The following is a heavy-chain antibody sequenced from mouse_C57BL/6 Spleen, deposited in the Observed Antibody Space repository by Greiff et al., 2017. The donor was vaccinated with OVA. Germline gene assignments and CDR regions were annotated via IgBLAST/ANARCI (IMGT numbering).Heavy chain of an antibody. J-gene: IGHJ4*01. CDR3: ARRGNYPYAMDY. D-gene: IGHD2-1*01. CDR2: IHPNSGST. V-gene: IGHV1-64*01. Sequence: QVQLKQPGAELVKPGASVKLSCKASGYTFTSYWMHWVKQRPGQGLEWIGMIHPNSGSTNYNEKFKSKATLTVDKSSSTAYMQLSSLTSEDSAVYYCARRGNYPYAMDYWGQGTSVTVSS. CDR1: GYTFTSYW.